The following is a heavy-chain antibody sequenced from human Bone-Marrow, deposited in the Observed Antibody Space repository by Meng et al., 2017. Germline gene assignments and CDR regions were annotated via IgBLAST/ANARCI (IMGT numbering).Heavy chain of an antibody. CDR3: ARAAAAFAEYFQH. CDR1: GGSISSGSYY. Sequence: LRLSCTVSGGSISSGSYYWSWIRQPAGKGLEWIGRIYTSGSTNYNPSLKSRVTISVDTSKNQFSLKLSSVTAADTAVYYCARAAAAFAEYFQHWGQGTLVTVSS. CDR2: IYTSGST. V-gene: IGHV4-61*02. D-gene: IGHD6-13*01. J-gene: IGHJ1*01.